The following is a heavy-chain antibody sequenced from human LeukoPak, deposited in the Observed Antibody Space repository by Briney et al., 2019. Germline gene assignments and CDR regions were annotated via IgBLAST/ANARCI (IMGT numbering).Heavy chain of an antibody. Sequence: ASVKVSCKVSGYTLTELSMHWVRQAPGKGLEWMGGFDPEDGETIYAQKFQGRVTMTEDTSTDTAYMELSSLRSGDTAVYYCATHPHYDSSGTFDYWGQGTLVTVSS. D-gene: IGHD3-22*01. CDR1: GYTLTELS. CDR3: ATHPHYDSSGTFDY. J-gene: IGHJ4*02. V-gene: IGHV1-24*01. CDR2: FDPEDGET.